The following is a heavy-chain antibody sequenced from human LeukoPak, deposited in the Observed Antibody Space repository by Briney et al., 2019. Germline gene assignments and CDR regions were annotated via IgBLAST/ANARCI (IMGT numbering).Heavy chain of an antibody. Sequence: GGSLRLSCVASAFAFSSNWMSWVRQAPEKGLEWVASIKEDGSETYYVDSVKGRFTISRDNAKNSLYLQMSSLRAEDTAVYYCARDLHPRYYLPDYWGQGTLVTVSS. V-gene: IGHV3-7*04. CDR1: AFAFSSNW. CDR3: ARDLHPRYYLPDY. D-gene: IGHD1-26*01. CDR2: IKEDGSET. J-gene: IGHJ4*02.